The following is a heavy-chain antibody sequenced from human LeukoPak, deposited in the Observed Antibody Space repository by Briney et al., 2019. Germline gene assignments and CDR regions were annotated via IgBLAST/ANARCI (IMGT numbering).Heavy chain of an antibody. CDR1: GFPFSSYW. Sequence: GGSLRLSCVASGFPFSSYWMTWVRQAPGKGLEWVANIKQDGSEKYYVDSVKGRFTISRDNAKNSLYLQMNSLRAEDTAVYYCAREGLLDYWGQGTLVTVSS. V-gene: IGHV3-7*01. CDR2: IKQDGSEK. J-gene: IGHJ4*02. CDR3: AREGLLDY.